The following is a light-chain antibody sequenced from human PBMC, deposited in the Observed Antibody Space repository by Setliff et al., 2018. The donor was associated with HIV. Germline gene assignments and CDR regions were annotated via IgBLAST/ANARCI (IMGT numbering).Light chain of an antibody. Sequence: QSALTQPRSVSGSPGQSVTFSCTGSSSDVGAYDYVSWYQQRPGRAPKLAIYDVTKRPSGVPDRFSGSKSGNTASLTISGLQSEDEADYYCCSYVGSYSYVFGSGTKVTVL. V-gene: IGLV2-11*01. J-gene: IGLJ1*01. CDR2: DVT. CDR3: CSYVGSYSYV. CDR1: SSDVGAYDY.